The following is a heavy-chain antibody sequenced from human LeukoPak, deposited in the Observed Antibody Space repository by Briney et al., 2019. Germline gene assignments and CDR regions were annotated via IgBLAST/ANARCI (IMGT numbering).Heavy chain of an antibody. CDR2: IIASGATT. D-gene: IGHD1-14*01. J-gene: IGHJ5*02. CDR1: GFTFSSYG. Sequence: PGGSLRLSCAASGFTFSSYGMSWVRQSPGKGLEWVSAIIASGATTYHADSVKGRFTISRDNSKNTLYLQMNSLRAEDTAVYYCAKSRGTEWFDPWGQGTLVTVSS. V-gene: IGHV3-23*01. CDR3: AKSRGTEWFDP.